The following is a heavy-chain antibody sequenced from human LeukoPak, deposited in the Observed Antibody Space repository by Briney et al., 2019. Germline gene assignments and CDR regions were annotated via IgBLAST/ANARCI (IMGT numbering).Heavy chain of an antibody. J-gene: IGHJ4*02. Sequence: GESLKISCKASGYIFTNYWIGWVRQLSGEGLEWMGIIYPGDSDTRYSPSFQGQVTISADNSINTAYLQWSSLKASDTAIYYCARRLTAEFWGQGTLVTVSS. V-gene: IGHV5-51*01. D-gene: IGHD7-27*01. CDR3: ARRLTAEF. CDR1: GYIFTNYW. CDR2: IYPGDSDT.